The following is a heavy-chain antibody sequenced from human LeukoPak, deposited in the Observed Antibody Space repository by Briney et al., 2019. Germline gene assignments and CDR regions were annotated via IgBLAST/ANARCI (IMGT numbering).Heavy chain of an antibody. CDR1: AFTFSDYG. CDR3: AREQGAGSLDY. V-gene: IGHV3-33*01. Sequence: PGGSLRLSCAASAFTFSDYGMHWVRQAPGKGLEWVAVIWANRYNEYYADSVKGRFAISRDNSKNTVHLQMNSLRVEDTAVYYCAREQGAGSLDYWGQGTLVTVSS. J-gene: IGHJ4*02. D-gene: IGHD6-19*01. CDR2: IWANRYNE.